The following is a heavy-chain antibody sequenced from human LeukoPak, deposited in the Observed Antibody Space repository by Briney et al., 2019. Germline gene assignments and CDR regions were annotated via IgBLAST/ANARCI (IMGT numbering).Heavy chain of an antibody. CDR1: GYTFTTYS. V-gene: IGHV1-46*01. J-gene: IGHJ6*02. Sequence: ASVNVSCKASGYTFTTYSMHWVRQAPGRGLKWMGIIDPAGGGTTYAQKFQGRVTMTRDTSTTTVYMELSSLRSEDTAVYYCARAPDGTTVTATPLDVWGQGTTVTVSS. CDR3: ARAPDGTTVTATPLDV. D-gene: IGHD4-17*01. CDR2: IDPAGGGT.